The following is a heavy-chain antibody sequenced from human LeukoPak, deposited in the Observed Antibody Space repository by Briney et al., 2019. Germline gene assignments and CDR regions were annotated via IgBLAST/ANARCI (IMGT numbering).Heavy chain of an antibody. J-gene: IGHJ3*02. D-gene: IGHD6-13*01. Sequence: GGSLRLSCAASGFTVSSNYMSWVRQAPGKGLEWVSVIYSGGSTYYADSVKGRFTISRDNSKNTLYLQMNSLRAEDTAVYYCARNGIAAAGDYAFDIWGQGTMVTVSS. CDR1: GFTVSSNY. CDR2: IYSGGST. V-gene: IGHV3-66*01. CDR3: ARNGIAAAGDYAFDI.